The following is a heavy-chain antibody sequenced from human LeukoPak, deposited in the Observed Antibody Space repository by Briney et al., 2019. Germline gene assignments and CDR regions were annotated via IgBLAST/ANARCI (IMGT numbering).Heavy chain of an antibody. CDR3: ARDEGLMVYID. J-gene: IGHJ4*02. CDR2: INPNSGGI. Sequence: ASVKVSCKASGGTFTGYYMHWVRQAPGQGLEWMGWINPNSGGINYAQKFQGRVTMTRDTSISTAYMELSRLRSDDTAVYYCARDEGLMVYIDWGQGTLVTVSS. CDR1: GGTFTGYY. V-gene: IGHV1-2*02. D-gene: IGHD2-8*01.